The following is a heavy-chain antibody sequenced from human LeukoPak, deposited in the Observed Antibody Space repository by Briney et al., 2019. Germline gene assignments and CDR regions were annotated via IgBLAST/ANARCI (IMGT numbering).Heavy chain of an antibody. V-gene: IGHV4-4*02. Sequence: PSGTLSLTCAVSGGSISGGNWWTWVRQPPAKGLEWIGEIYHSGSTNYNPSLKSRVTKSVDKSKNQFSMKLRSVTAADTAVYFCARDQRGYDLGVDYWGQGTLVTVSS. D-gene: IGHD5-12*01. CDR2: IYHSGST. CDR3: ARDQRGYDLGVDY. CDR1: GGSISGGNW. J-gene: IGHJ4*02.